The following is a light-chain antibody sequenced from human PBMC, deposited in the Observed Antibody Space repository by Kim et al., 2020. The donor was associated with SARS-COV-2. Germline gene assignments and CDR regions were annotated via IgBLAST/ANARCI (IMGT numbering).Light chain of an antibody. Sequence: QSSTISCTGTSSDAGAYKYVSWYQQHPGKAPKLMIYDVSNRPSGVSNRFSGSKSDNTASLTISGLQAEDEADYYCSSYTRSSTNYVFGTGTKVTVL. J-gene: IGLJ1*01. CDR2: DVS. CDR3: SSYTRSSTNYV. CDR1: SSDAGAYKY. V-gene: IGLV2-14*03.